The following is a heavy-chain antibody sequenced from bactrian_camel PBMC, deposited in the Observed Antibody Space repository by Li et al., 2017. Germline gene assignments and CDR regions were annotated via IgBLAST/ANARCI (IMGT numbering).Heavy chain of an antibody. J-gene: IGHJ6*01. CDR1: RFTFSNYY. Sequence: HVQLVESGGGLVQPGGSLVLSCAASRFTFSNYYMSWVRQAPGKGPEWVAGIDWDGKDVHYPDSMRGRFTISRDNSKNTVYLQMNSLKSEDTALYYCAHSQGGGSWYTSADFGYWGQGTQVTVS. V-gene: IGHV3S6*01. CDR2: IDWDGKDV. CDR3: AHSQGGGSWYTSADFGY. D-gene: IGHD6*01.